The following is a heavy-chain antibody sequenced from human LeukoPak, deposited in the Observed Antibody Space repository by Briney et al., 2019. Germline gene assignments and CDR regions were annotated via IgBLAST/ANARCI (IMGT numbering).Heavy chain of an antibody. CDR2: ISSSGSTI. V-gene: IGHV3-11*01. D-gene: IGHD6-13*01. CDR1: GFTFSDYY. J-gene: IGHJ4*02. Sequence: GGSLRLSCAASGFTFSDYYMSWIRQAPGKGLEWVSYISSSGSTIYYADSVKGRFTISRDNAKNSLYLQMNSLRAEDTAVYYCARRSGYSSFTANFDCWGQGTLVTVSS. CDR3: ARRSGYSSFTANFDC.